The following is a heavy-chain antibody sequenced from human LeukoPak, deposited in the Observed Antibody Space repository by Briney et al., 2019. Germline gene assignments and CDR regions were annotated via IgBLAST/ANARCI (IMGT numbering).Heavy chain of an antibody. CDR3: ARDNLWFGEQPFDY. CDR1: GGSISSYY. CDR2: IYYSGST. V-gene: IGHV4-59*12. J-gene: IGHJ4*02. Sequence: SETLSLTCTVSGGSISSYYWSWIRQPPGKGLEWIGYIYYSGSTNYNPSLKSRVTISVDTSKNQFSLKLSSVTAADTAVYYCARDNLWFGEQPFDYWGQGILVTVSS. D-gene: IGHD3-10*01.